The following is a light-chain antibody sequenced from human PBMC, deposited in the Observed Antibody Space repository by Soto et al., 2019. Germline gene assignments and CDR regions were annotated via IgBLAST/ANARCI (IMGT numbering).Light chain of an antibody. CDR3: HHYGSPGT. CDR2: GAS. V-gene: IGKV3-20*01. CDR1: QTVTSSY. J-gene: IGKJ1*01. Sequence: EIVLTQSPGTLSLSPGERATLSCRASQTVTSSYLAWYQQKPGQAPRLLISGASSRATGIPDRFRGSGSGTDFTLTISSLEPEDFAVYYCHHYGSPGTVGPGTKVEIK.